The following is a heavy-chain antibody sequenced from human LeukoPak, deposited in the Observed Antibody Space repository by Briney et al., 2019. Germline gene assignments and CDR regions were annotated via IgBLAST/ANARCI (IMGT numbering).Heavy chain of an antibody. Sequence: GGSLRLSCAASGFTVSSNYMSWVRQAPGRGLEWVSVIYSGGSTYYADSVKGRFTISRDNSKNTLYLQMNSLRAEDTAVYYCARASRYCSSTSCAYYGMDVWGQGTTVTVSS. CDR3: ARASRYCSSTSCAYYGMDV. J-gene: IGHJ6*02. D-gene: IGHD2-2*01. CDR2: IYSGGST. V-gene: IGHV3-66*01. CDR1: GFTVSSNY.